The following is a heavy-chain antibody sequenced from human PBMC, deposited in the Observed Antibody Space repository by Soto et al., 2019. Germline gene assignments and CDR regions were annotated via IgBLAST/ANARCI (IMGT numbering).Heavy chain of an antibody. CDR1: GGSFSGYY. CDR2: INHSGST. J-gene: IGHJ5*02. V-gene: IGHV4-34*01. Sequence: SETLSLTCAVYGGSFSGYYWSWIRQPPGKGLGWIGEINHSGSTNYNPSLKSRVTISVDTSKNQFSLKLSSVTAADTAVYYCARVTVSSWYNWFDPWGQGTLVTVSS. D-gene: IGHD6-13*01. CDR3: ARVTVSSWYNWFDP.